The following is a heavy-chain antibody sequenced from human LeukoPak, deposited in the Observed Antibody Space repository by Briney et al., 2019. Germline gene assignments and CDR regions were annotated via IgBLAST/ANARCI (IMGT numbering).Heavy chain of an antibody. D-gene: IGHD2-21*02. CDR1: GFTFSSYE. V-gene: IGHV3-48*03. Sequence: GGALRLSCAASGFTFSSYEMNWVRQALGKGLEWVSYISSSGSTIYYADSVKGRFTISRDNAKNSLYLQMNSLRAEDTAVYYCARIPSYCGGDCWYDYWGQGTLVTVSS. J-gene: IGHJ4*02. CDR2: ISSSGSTI. CDR3: ARIPSYCGGDCWYDY.